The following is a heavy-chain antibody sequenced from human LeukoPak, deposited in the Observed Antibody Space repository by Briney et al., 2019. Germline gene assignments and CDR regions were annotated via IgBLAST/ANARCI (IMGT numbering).Heavy chain of an antibody. CDR1: GYTFTSYG. Sequence: ASVKVSCKASGYTFTSYGISWVRQAPGQGLEWMGWISAYHGNTYYAQKLQGRVTLTTDTSTNTAYMELRSLRSDDTAVYYCARDRYYYDSSGYHDVFDIWGQGTMVTVSS. CDR2: ISAYHGNT. CDR3: ARDRYYYDSSGYHDVFDI. J-gene: IGHJ3*02. V-gene: IGHV1-18*01. D-gene: IGHD3-22*01.